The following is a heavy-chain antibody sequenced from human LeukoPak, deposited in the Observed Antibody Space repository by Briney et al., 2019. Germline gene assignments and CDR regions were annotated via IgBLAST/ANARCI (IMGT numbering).Heavy chain of an antibody. J-gene: IGHJ4*02. CDR2: ISSDGKYI. CDR1: GLTLGNVW. D-gene: IGHD2-2*01. CDR3: ASSPYCSSTSCLQGRPY. Sequence: GGSLRLSCATSGLTLGNVWMSWVRQAPGKGLEWVSAISSDGKYIYYADSVKGRFTVSRDNAKNSLYLQMNSLRAEDTAVYYCASSPYCSSTSCLQGRPYWGQGTLVTVSS. V-gene: IGHV3-21*01.